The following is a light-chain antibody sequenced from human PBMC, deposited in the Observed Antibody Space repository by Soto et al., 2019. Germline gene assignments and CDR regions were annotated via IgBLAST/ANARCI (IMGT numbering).Light chain of an antibody. Sequence: QSALTQPASVSGSPGQSIAISCTGTNSDVGGYDHVSWYQQHPGKAPKLLIYEVNSRPSGVSNRFSGSKSANTAALTISGLQAEDEADYYCYAYTTDGTWVFGGGTKVTVL. CDR3: YAYTTDGTWV. J-gene: IGLJ3*02. CDR1: NSDVGGYDH. V-gene: IGLV2-14*01. CDR2: EVN.